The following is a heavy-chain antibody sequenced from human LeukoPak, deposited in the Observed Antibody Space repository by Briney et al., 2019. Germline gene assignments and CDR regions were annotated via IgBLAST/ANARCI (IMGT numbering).Heavy chain of an antibody. CDR2: INPNSGDT. D-gene: IGHD3-22*01. CDR1: GYTFTAYY. CDR3: ARGYYDSGGSRLEY. Sequence: ASVKVSCKASGYTFTAYYIHWERQAPGQGLEWMGWINPNSGDTKYSQKFQGRVTMTSDTSISITYMELSGLTSDDTAVYYCARGYYDSGGSRLEYWGQGTLVTASS. V-gene: IGHV1-2*02. J-gene: IGHJ4*02.